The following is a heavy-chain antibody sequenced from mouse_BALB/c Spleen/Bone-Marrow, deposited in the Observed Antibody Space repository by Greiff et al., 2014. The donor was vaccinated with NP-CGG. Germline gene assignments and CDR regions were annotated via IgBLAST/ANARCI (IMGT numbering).Heavy chain of an antibody. D-gene: IGHD2-3*01. V-gene: IGHV1-53*01. CDR3: TRDGHNYYAMDY. CDR2: INPSNGGT. Sequence: QVQLQQSGTELVKPGASVKLSCKASGYTFTTYYIYWVKQRAGQGLGWIGEINPSNGGTNFNEKYKSKATLTVDKSSSTSYMQLSSLTSEDSAVYYCTRDGHNYYAMDYWGQGTPVTVSS. J-gene: IGHJ4*01. CDR1: GYTFTTYY.